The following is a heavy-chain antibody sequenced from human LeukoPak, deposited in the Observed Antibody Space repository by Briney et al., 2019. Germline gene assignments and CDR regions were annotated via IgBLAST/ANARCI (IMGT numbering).Heavy chain of an antibody. CDR1: GGSISSGAYY. V-gene: IGHV4-30-2*01. CDR2: IYHGGTT. J-gene: IGHJ4*02. Sequence: SETLSLTCIASGGSISSGAYYWTWLRQPPGKGLEWLGYIYHGGTTYYNPSLKSRVTISLDKSKNQFSLRLTSVTAADTAVYYCARALRQYISSPLDYWGQGTLITVSS. D-gene: IGHD3-3*02. CDR3: ARALRQYISSPLDY.